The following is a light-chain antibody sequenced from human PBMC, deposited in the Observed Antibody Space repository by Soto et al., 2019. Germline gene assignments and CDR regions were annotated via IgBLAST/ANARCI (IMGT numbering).Light chain of an antibody. J-gene: IGLJ1*01. Sequence: QSALTQPASVSGSPGQSITISCTGTSSDVGGYNYVSWYQQHPGKAPKLMIYEVSNWPSGVSNRFSGSKSGNTASLTISGLQAEDEADYYCSSYTSSSTPCVFGTGTKVTVL. CDR3: SSYTSSSTPCV. CDR2: EVS. CDR1: SSDVGGYNY. V-gene: IGLV2-14*01.